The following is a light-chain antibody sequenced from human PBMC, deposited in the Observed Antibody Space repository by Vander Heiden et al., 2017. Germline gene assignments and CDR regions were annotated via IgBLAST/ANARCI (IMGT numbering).Light chain of an antibody. CDR2: GVN. Sequence: QSALTQPASVSGSPGQSITISCTGTSSDVGGYNYVSWYQQHPGKAPKLIIYGVNNRPSGVSNRFSGSKSDNTASLTISGLQAEDEADYYCCSYTSSGSYVFGTGTKVTVL. J-gene: IGLJ1*01. CDR1: SSDVGGYNY. V-gene: IGLV2-14*01. CDR3: CSYTSSGSYV.